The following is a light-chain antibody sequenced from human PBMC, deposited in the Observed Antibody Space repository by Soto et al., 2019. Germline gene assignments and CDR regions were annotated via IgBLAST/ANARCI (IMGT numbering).Light chain of an antibody. CDR3: SSYVGSSALEV. CDR1: SSDVGAYNF. Sequence: QSVLTQPASVSGSPGQSITISCTGTSSDVGAYNFVSWYQQHSGKAPRLLIYDVTNRPSGVSNRFSGSKSGNTASLTISGLQAEDEADYSCSSYVGSSALEVFGTGTKVTVL. V-gene: IGLV2-14*01. J-gene: IGLJ1*01. CDR2: DVT.